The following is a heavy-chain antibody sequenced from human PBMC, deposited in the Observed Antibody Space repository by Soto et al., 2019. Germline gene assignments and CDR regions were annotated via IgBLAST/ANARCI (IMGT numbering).Heavy chain of an antibody. CDR3: VKTKNYDFWSGYQGFDP. J-gene: IGHJ5*02. Sequence: GGSLRLSCAASGCTFSSYSMNWVRQAPGKGLEWVSYISSNGGSTYYADSVKGRFTISRDNSKNTLYLQMSSLRAEDTAVYYCVKTKNYDFWSGYQGFDPWGQGTLVTVSS. CDR2: ISSNGGST. D-gene: IGHD3-3*01. CDR1: GCTFSSYS. V-gene: IGHV3-64D*08.